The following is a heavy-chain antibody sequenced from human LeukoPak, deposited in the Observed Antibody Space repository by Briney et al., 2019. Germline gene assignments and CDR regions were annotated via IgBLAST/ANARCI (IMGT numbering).Heavy chain of an antibody. J-gene: IGHJ4*02. Sequence: PGRSLRLSCAASGFTFSSYGMHWVRQAPGKGLEWVAFIRYDGSNKYYADSVKGRFTISRDNSKNTLYLQMNSLRAEDTAVYYCARDSYYDILTGPDYWGQGTLVTVSS. D-gene: IGHD3-9*01. CDR2: IRYDGSNK. CDR3: ARDSYYDILTGPDY. CDR1: GFTFSSYG. V-gene: IGHV3-30*02.